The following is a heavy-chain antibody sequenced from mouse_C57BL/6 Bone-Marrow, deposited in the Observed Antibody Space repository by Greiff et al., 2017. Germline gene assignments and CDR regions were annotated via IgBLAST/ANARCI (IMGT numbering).Heavy chain of an antibody. V-gene: IGHV1-18*01. Sequence: VHVKQSGPELVKPGASVKIPCKASGYTFTDYNMDWVKQSHGKSLEWIGDINPNNGGTIYNQKFKGKATLTVDKSSSTAYMELRSLTSEDTAVYYCAREGLGGGFDYWGQGTTLTVSS. D-gene: IGHD4-1*01. J-gene: IGHJ2*01. CDR1: GYTFTDYN. CDR2: INPNNGGT. CDR3: AREGLGGGFDY.